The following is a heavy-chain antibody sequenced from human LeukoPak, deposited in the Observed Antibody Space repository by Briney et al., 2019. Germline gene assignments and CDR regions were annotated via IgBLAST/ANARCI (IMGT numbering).Heavy chain of an antibody. D-gene: IGHD2-15*01. Sequence: GRSLRLSCAASGFTFSSYGMHWVRQAPGKGLEWVAVISYDGSNKYYADSVKGRFTISRDNSKNTLYLQMNSLRAEDTAVYYCAKEVVVAATGILYYYYGMDVWGQGTTVTVSS. V-gene: IGHV3-30*18. CDR1: GFTFSSYG. CDR3: AKEVVVAATGILYYYYGMDV. CDR2: ISYDGSNK. J-gene: IGHJ6*02.